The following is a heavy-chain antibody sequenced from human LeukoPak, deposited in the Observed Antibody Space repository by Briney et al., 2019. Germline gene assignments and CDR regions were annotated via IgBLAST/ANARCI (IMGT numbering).Heavy chain of an antibody. D-gene: IGHD4-23*01. V-gene: IGHV4-38-2*02. CDR3: AREGPTANYGGNDLPFDY. CDR2: IYHSGST. J-gene: IGHJ4*02. Sequence: SETLSLTCTVSGYSISSGYYWGWIRQPPGKGLEWIGSIYHSGSTYYNPSLKSRVTISVETSKNQFSLKLSSVTAADTAVYYCAREGPTANYGGNDLPFDYWGQGTLVTVSS. CDR1: GYSISSGYY.